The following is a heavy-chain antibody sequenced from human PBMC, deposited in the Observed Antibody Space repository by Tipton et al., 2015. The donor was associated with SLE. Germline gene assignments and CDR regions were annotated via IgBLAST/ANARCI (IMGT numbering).Heavy chain of an antibody. Sequence: SLRLSCAASGFTLSDHYMDWVRQPPGKGLEWVGRSKNKANSDMTENAVSVTGRFTISRDDSNNSLFLQMNSLKTEDTAVYYCARRVIATDFDYWGQGTLVTVSS. CDR1: GFTLSDHY. CDR2: SKNKANSDMT. CDR3: ARRVIATDFDY. V-gene: IGHV3-72*01. J-gene: IGHJ4*02. D-gene: IGHD2-21*01.